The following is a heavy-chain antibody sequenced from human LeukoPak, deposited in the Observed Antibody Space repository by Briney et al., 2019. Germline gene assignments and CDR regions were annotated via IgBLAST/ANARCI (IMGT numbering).Heavy chain of an antibody. V-gene: IGHV4-59*12. CDR1: GGSISSYY. D-gene: IGHD1-26*01. Sequence: SETLSLTCTVSGGSISSYYWSWIRQPPGKGLEWIGYIYYSGSTNYNPSLKSRVTISVDTSKNQFSLQLNSVTPEDTAVYYCARSKGNYYVAWFDPWGQGTLVTVSS. CDR2: IYYSGST. J-gene: IGHJ5*02. CDR3: ARSKGNYYVAWFDP.